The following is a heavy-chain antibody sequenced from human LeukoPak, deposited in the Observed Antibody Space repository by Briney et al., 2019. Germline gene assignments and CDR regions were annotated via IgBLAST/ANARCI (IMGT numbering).Heavy chain of an antibody. CDR1: GYTFSDYY. CDR2: ISSSGSTI. Sequence: SLRLSCAASGYTFSDYYMSWIRQAPGKGLEWVSYISSSGSTIYYADSVKGRFTISRDNAKNSLYLQMNSLRAEDTAVYHCARDQWELPFDYWGQGTLVTVSS. J-gene: IGHJ4*02. V-gene: IGHV3-11*04. D-gene: IGHD1-26*01. CDR3: ARDQWELPFDY.